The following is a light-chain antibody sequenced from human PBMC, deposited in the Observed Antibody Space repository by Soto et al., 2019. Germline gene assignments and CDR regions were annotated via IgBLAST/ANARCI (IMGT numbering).Light chain of an antibody. V-gene: IGLV1-40*01. CDR3: QSYDISLHNYV. J-gene: IGLJ1*01. Sequence: QSVLTQPPSVSGAPGQRVSISCTGSTSNIGAPYDVHWYQHLPGTAPKLLIYGDNNRPSGVPDRFSGSKSGTSASLAITRLQAEDEADYYCQSYDISLHNYVFGTGTKLTLL. CDR1: TSNIGAPYD. CDR2: GDN.